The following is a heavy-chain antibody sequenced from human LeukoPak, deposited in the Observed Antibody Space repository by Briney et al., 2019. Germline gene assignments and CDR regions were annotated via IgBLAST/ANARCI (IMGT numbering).Heavy chain of an antibody. CDR3: ASSAFSSSGWYGDY. D-gene: IGHD6-19*01. CDR2: IYSGGST. J-gene: IGHJ4*02. Sequence: GGSLRLSCAASGFTVSSNYMSWVRQAPGKGLEWVSVIYSGGSTYHADSVKGRFTISRDNSKNTLYLQMNSLRAEDTAVYYCASSAFSSSGWYGDYWGQGTLVTVSS. V-gene: IGHV3-53*01. CDR1: GFTVSSNY.